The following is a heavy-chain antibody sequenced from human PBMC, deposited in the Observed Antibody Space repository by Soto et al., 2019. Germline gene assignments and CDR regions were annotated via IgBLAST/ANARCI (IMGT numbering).Heavy chain of an antibody. D-gene: IGHD3-9*01. CDR3: AKDQNDIVTGYYNGFFDY. V-gene: IGHV3-23*01. CDR2: ISGSGGST. Sequence: EVQLLESGGGLVQPGGSLRLSCAASGFTFSSYAMSWVRQAPGKGLEWVSAISGSGGSTYYADSVKGRFTISRDNSKNTLYLQMNSLRAEDTAVYYCAKDQNDIVTGYYNGFFDYWGQGTLVTVSS. CDR1: GFTFSSYA. J-gene: IGHJ4*02.